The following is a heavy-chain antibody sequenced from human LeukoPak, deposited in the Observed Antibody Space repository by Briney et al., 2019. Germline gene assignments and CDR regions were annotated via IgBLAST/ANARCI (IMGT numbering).Heavy chain of an antibody. V-gene: IGHV3-7*01. J-gene: IGHJ6*03. CDR3: ARGASGHSSNWNFPYYYCYMDV. CDR2: IKQDGSEK. D-gene: IGHD1-1*01. CDR1: GFTFSSYW. Sequence: GGSLRLSCAASGFTFSSYWMSWVRQAPGKGLEWVANIKQDGSEKYYVDSVKGRFTISRDNAKNSLYLQMNSLRAEDTAVYYCARGASGHSSNWNFPYYYCYMDVWGKGTTVTISS.